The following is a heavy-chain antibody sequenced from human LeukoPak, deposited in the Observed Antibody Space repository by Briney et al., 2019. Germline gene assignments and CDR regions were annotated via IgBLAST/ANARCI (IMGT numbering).Heavy chain of an antibody. CDR1: GGSISSYY. D-gene: IGHD6-13*01. CDR2: IYYSGST. CDR3: ARGRFGIAAAGTGDYYYYYYMDV. Sequence: SETLSLTCTVSGGSISSYYWSWIRQPPGKGLEWIGYIYYSGSTNYNPSLKSRVTISVDTSKNQFSLKLSSVTAADTAVYYCARGRFGIAAAGTGDYYYYYYMDVWAKGPRSPSP. J-gene: IGHJ6*03. V-gene: IGHV4-59*01.